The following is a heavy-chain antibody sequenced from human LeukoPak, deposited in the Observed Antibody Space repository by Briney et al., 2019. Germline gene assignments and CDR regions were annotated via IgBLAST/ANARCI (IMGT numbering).Heavy chain of an antibody. V-gene: IGHV4-34*09. D-gene: IGHD2-21*02. CDR1: GGSFSGYY. CDR3: AREVVVTAIDYFDY. J-gene: IGHJ4*02. CDR2: IYYSGST. Sequence: SETLSLTCAVYGGSFSGYYWSWIRQPPGKGLEWIGYIYYSGSTYYNPSLKSRVTISVDTSKNQFSLKLSSVTAADTAVYYCAREVVVTAIDYFDYWGQGTLVTVSS.